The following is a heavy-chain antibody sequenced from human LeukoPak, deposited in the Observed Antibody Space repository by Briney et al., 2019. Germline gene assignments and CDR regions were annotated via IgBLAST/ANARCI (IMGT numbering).Heavy chain of an antibody. CDR2: ISNDGSST. J-gene: IGHJ4*02. V-gene: IGHV3-74*01. Sequence: GGSLRLSCAASGFTFTTYWIHWVRQAPGKGLVWVSRISNDGSSTTYADSVKGRFTISRDNAKNTVYLQMNGLRAEDTAVYYCERERGFNYFDYWGQGTLVTVSS. CDR1: GFTFTTYW. D-gene: IGHD3-16*01. CDR3: ERERGFNYFDY.